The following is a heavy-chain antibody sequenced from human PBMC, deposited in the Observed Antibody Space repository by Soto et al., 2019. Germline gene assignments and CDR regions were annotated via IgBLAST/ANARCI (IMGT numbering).Heavy chain of an antibody. D-gene: IGHD5-18*01. CDR2: IYPGDSDT. CDR1: GYSFTSYW. CDR3: ARTGSPVTFYDYYGMDV. J-gene: IGHJ6*02. Sequence: PGESLKISCKGSGYSFTSYWIGWVRQMPGKGLEWMGIIYPGDSDTRYSPSFQGQVTISADKSISTAYLQWSSLKASDTAMYYCARTGSPVTFYDYYGMDVWGQGTTVTVSS. V-gene: IGHV5-51*01.